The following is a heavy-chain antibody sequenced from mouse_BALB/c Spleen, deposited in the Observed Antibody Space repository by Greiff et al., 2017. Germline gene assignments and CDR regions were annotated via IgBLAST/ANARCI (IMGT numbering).Heavy chain of an antibody. J-gene: IGHJ1*01. Sequence: EVKVEESGPSLVKPSQTLSLTCSVTGDSITSGYWNWIRKFPGNKLEYMGYISYSGSTYYNPSLKSRISITRDTSKNQYYLQLNSVTTEDTATYYCASYRYARGYWYFDVWGAGTTVTVSS. D-gene: IGHD2-14*01. CDR3: ASYRYARGYWYFDV. CDR2: ISYSGST. CDR1: GDSITSGY. V-gene: IGHV3-8*02.